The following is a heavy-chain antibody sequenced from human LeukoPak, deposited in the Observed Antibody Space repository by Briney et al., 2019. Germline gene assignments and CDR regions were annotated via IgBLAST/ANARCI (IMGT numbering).Heavy chain of an antibody. Sequence: ASETLSLTCTVSGYSISSGYYWGWIRQPPGKWLEWIGSIYHSGSTYYNPSLKSRVTISVDTSKNQFSLKLSSVTAADTAVYYCARARSSGYPDYWGQGTLVTVSS. J-gene: IGHJ4*02. CDR3: ARARSSGYPDY. D-gene: IGHD3-22*01. CDR1: GYSISSGYY. CDR2: IYHSGST. V-gene: IGHV4-38-2*02.